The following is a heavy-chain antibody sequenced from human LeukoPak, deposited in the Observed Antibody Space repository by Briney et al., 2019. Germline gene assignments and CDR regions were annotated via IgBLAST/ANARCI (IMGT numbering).Heavy chain of an antibody. CDR1: GFTFSSYG. V-gene: IGHV3-30*02. CDR2: IRYDGSNK. D-gene: IGHD2-15*01. J-gene: IGHJ6*02. CDR3: ARRWSNYGMDV. Sequence: GGSLRLSCAASGFTFSSYGMHWVRQAPGKGLEWVAFIRYDGSNKYYADSVKGRFTISRDNSKNTLYLQMNSLRAEDTAVYYCARRWSNYGMDVWGQGTTVTVSS.